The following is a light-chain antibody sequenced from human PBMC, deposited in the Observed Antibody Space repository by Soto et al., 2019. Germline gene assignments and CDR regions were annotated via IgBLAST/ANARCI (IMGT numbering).Light chain of an antibody. J-gene: IGKJ5*01. V-gene: IGKV1-39*01. Sequence: DITMTQSPSSLSACVGDRVTITCRASQSISSYLNWYQQKPGKAPKLLIYAASSLQSGVPSRFSGSGSGTDFTLTISSLQPEDFATYYCQQSYSTPPITFGQGTRLEIK. CDR3: QQSYSTPPIT. CDR1: QSISSY. CDR2: AAS.